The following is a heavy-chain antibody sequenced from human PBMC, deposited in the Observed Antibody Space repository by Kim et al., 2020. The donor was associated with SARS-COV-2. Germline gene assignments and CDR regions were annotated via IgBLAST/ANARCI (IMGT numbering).Heavy chain of an antibody. D-gene: IGHD3-9*01. CDR2: ISSSSSTI. Sequence: GGSLRLSCAASGFTFSSYSMNWVRQAPGKGLEWVSYISSSSSTIYYADSVKGRFTISRDNAKNSLYLQMNSLRDEDTAVYYCARSGLRYFDWLGRGYGWFDPWGQGTLVTVSS. V-gene: IGHV3-48*02. CDR1: GFTFSSYS. J-gene: IGHJ5*02. CDR3: ARSGLRYFDWLGRGYGWFDP.